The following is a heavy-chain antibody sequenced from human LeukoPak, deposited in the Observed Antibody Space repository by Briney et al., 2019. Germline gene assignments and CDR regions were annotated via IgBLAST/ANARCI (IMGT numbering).Heavy chain of an antibody. CDR3: AKTPTSPHYYGPGRGVY. J-gene: IGHJ4*02. CDR1: GFIFSTYS. Sequence: GGSLRLSCAAPGFIFSTYSMNWVRQAPGKGLEWVSSISSTSSFIYYADSVKGRFTISRDNSKNTLYVQMNSLRTEDTAVYYCAKTPTSPHYYGPGRGVYWGQGTLVTVSS. CDR2: ISSTSSFI. D-gene: IGHD3-10*01. V-gene: IGHV3-21*01.